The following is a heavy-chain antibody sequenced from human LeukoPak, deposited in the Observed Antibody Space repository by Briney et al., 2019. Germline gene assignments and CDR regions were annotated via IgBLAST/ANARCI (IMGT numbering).Heavy chain of an antibody. Sequence: GGSLRLSCAASGFTFSSYAMHWVRQAPGKGLEWVAVISYDGSNKYYADSVKGRFTISRDNAKNSLYLQMNSLRAEDTAVYYCARSIGRAVAGMYFQHWGQGTLVTVSS. CDR3: ARSIGRAVAGMYFQH. J-gene: IGHJ1*01. D-gene: IGHD6-19*01. CDR2: ISYDGSNK. V-gene: IGHV3-30-3*01. CDR1: GFTFSSYA.